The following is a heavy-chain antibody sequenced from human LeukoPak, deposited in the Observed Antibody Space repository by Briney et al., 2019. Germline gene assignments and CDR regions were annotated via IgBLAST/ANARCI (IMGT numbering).Heavy chain of an antibody. CDR3: AREPKKMGLFPPWAFDI. CDR2: IIPIFGTA. J-gene: IGHJ3*02. D-gene: IGHD3-22*01. V-gene: IGHV1-69*01. CDR1: GGTFSSYA. Sequence: GSSVKVSCKASGGTFSSYAISWVRQAPGQGLEWMGGIIPIFGTANYAQKFQGRVTITADESTSTAYMELSSPRSEDTAVYYCAREPKKMGLFPPWAFDIWGQGTMVTVSS.